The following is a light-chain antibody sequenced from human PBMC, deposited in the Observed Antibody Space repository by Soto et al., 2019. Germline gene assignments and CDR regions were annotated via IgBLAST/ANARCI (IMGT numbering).Light chain of an antibody. CDR1: SSDVGGYNY. CDR3: GSYTSSNTLV. J-gene: IGLJ1*01. Sequence: QSALTQPASVSGSPGQSITISCTGTSSDVGGYNYVSWYQQHPGKAPTLLIYEVTYRPAGVSNRFSGSKSGNTASLTISGLQAEYEADYFCGSYTSSNTLVFGTGTKVTVL. V-gene: IGLV2-14*03. CDR2: EVT.